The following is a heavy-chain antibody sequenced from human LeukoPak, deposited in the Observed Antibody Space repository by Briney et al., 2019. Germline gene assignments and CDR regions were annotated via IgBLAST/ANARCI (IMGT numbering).Heavy chain of an antibody. V-gene: IGHV3-11*04. CDR3: AREMYGDYTPEKGVYYYHMDV. D-gene: IGHD4-17*01. CDR1: GFTFSDYY. J-gene: IGHJ6*03. CDR2: VSASGSAR. Sequence: GGSLRLSCTASGFTFSDYYMSWIRQAPGKGLEWGSYVSASGSARDYAESVKGRFTISRDNTKNSMLLQMNSLRDEDTATYYCAREMYGDYTPEKGVYYYHMDVWGRGSTVTVSS.